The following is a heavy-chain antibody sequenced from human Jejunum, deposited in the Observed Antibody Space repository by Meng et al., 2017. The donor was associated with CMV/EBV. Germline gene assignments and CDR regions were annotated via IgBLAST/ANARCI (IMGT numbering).Heavy chain of an antibody. D-gene: IGHD3-16*01. CDR2: TSYDGNSQ. CDR1: GFTYGSQA. Sequence: SGFTYGSQAMHWVRQAPGKGLEWDAVTSYDGNSQYYTDSVKGRFTISRDNSDNMLYLQMNSLRADDTAVYYCARDGGGFNSSPFDYWGQGTLVTVSS. CDR3: ARDGGGFNSSPFDY. J-gene: IGHJ4*02. V-gene: IGHV3-30*04.